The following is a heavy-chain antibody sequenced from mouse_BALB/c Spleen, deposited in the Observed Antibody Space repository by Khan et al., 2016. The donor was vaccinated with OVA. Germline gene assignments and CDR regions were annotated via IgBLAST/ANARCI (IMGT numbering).Heavy chain of an antibody. D-gene: IGHD2-10*01. CDR1: GFSLTNYS. V-gene: IGHV2-9*02. Sequence: QVQLQQSGPGLVAPSQSLSITCTVSGFSLTNYSVNWVRQPPGKGLEWLGIIWAGGSTNYNSALMSRVSIRKDNAKSQVFLKMNSLQTDDTAMYYCARETAYYGNYEAMDYWGQGTSVTVSS. CDR3: ARETAYYGNYEAMDY. CDR2: IWAGGST. J-gene: IGHJ4*01.